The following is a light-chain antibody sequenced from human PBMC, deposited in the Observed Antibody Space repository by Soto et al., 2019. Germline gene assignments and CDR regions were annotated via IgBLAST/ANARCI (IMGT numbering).Light chain of an antibody. J-gene: IGKJ1*01. CDR2: AAS. V-gene: IGKV3-20*01. Sequence: EIVLTQSPGTLSLSPGERATLSCMASQSVSSYYLAWYQQKPGQAPRLLIYAASNRATGIPARFSGSGSGTDFTLTISRLEPEDFAVYYCQQYGSLPRTVGQGTKVDIK. CDR3: QQYGSLPRT. CDR1: QSVSSYY.